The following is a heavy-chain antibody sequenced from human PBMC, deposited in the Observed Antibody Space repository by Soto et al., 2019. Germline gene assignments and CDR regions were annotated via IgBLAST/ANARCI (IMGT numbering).Heavy chain of an antibody. CDR2: IYYSGST. CDR1: GGSISSSSYY. CDR3: ARLVEFLEWSTKYYFDY. Sequence: QLQLQESGPGLVKPSETLSLTCTVSGGSISSSSYYWGWIRQPPGKGLEWIGSIYYSGSTYYNPSLKSRVAISVDTSKNQFSLKLSSVTVADTAVYYCARLVEFLEWSTKYYFDYWGQGTLVTVSS. D-gene: IGHD3-3*01. V-gene: IGHV4-39*01. J-gene: IGHJ4*02.